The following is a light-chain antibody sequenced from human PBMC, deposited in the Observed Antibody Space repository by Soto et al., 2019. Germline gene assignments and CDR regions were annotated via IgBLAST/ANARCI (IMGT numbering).Light chain of an antibody. CDR1: QSISTY. CDR3: QQSYSTPPT. Sequence: DIQMTQSPSSLSASVGDRVTITCRASQSISTYLNWYQQTPGKAPKLLIYAASSLQSGVPSRFSGSGSGTDFTLTISSLHPEDSATYYCQQSYSTPPTFGRGTKVDIK. J-gene: IGKJ1*01. CDR2: AAS. V-gene: IGKV1-39*01.